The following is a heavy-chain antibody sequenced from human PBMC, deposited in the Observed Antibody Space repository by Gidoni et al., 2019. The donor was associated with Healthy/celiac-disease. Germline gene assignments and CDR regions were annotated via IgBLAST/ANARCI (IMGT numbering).Heavy chain of an antibody. V-gene: IGHV4-39*07. J-gene: IGHJ4*02. CDR3: ARVASGVWVFDY. D-gene: IGHD7-27*01. Sequence: QLQLQESGPGLVKPSETLSLTCTVSGGSISSSSYYWGWIRPPPGKGLEWIGSIYYSGNNYYNPSLKRRVTISVDTSKNQFSLKLSSVTAADTAVYYCARVASGVWVFDYWGQGTLVTVSS. CDR1: GGSISSSSYY. CDR2: IYYSGNN.